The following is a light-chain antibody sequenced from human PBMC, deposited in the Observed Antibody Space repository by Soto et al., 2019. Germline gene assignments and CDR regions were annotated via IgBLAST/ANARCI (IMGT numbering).Light chain of an antibody. CDR3: QSYDSSLTVV. J-gene: IGLJ2*01. Sequence: CTGSSSNIGAGYDVHWYQQVPGTAPKLLIYGNINRPSGVPDRFSGSKSGTSASLAITGLQADDEADYYCQSYDSSLTVVFGGGTKLTVL. V-gene: IGLV1-40*01. CDR2: GNI. CDR1: SSNIGAGYD.